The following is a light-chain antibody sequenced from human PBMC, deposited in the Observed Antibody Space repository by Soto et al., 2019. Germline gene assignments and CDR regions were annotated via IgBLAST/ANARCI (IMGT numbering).Light chain of an antibody. CDR1: QTINTY. Sequence: DIQMTQSPSSLSASVGDRVTITCRARQTINTYLNWYQQTPGTAPKXLIYDASSLQSGVPSRFRGSGSGTDLTITITSLQPEDVETYYCQQSYTTPLTFGGGTKVDIK. CDR2: DAS. J-gene: IGKJ4*01. CDR3: QQSYTTPLT. V-gene: IGKV1-39*01.